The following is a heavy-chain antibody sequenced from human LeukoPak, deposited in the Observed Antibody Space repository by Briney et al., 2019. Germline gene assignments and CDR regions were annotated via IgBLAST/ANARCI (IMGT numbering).Heavy chain of an antibody. CDR3: ARDLPFITMVRGATGAFDI. V-gene: IGHV3-33*08. Sequence: PGGSLRLSCAASGFTFSSYGMHWVRQAPGKGLEWVAVIWYDGSNKYYVDSVKGRFTISRDNSKNTLYLQMNSLRAEDTAVYYCARDLPFITMVRGATGAFDIWGQGTMVTVSS. CDR1: GFTFSSYG. CDR2: IWYDGSNK. D-gene: IGHD3-10*01. J-gene: IGHJ3*02.